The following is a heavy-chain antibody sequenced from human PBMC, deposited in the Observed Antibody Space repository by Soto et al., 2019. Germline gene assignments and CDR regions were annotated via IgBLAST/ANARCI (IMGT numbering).Heavy chain of an antibody. D-gene: IGHD3-10*01. V-gene: IGHV3-23*01. J-gene: IGHJ5*02. CDR2: ISGSGGST. Sequence: GGSLRLSCAASGFTFSSYAMSWVRQAPGKGLEWVSAISGSGGSTYYADSVKGRFTISRDNSKNTLYLQMNSLRAEDTAVYYCAKTPPLTRFGELSTWEGWFDPWGQGTLVTVSS. CDR1: GFTFSSYA. CDR3: AKTPPLTRFGELSTWEGWFDP.